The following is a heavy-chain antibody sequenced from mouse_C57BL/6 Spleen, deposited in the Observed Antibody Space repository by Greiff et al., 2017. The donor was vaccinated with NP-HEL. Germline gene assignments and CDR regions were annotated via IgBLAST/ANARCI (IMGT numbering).Heavy chain of an antibody. CDR1: GFNIKDYY. D-gene: IGHD1-1*01. CDR2: IDPEGGDT. CDR3: TTLGTITTKVYYAMDY. Sequence: VQLQQSGAELVRPGASVKLSCTASGFNIKDYYMHWVKQRPEQGLEWIGRIDPEGGDTEYAPKFQGKATLTADTSSNTAYLQLSSLTTEDTDVYYCTTLGTITTKVYYAMDYWGQGTSVTVSS. V-gene: IGHV14-1*01. J-gene: IGHJ4*01.